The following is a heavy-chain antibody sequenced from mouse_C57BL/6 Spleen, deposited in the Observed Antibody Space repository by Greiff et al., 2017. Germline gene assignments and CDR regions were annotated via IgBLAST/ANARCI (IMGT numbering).Heavy chain of an antibody. V-gene: IGHV1-69*01. CDR1: GYTFTSYW. J-gene: IGHJ3*01. D-gene: IGHD4-1*01. Sequence: QVQLQQSGAELVMPGASVKLSCKASGYTFTSYWMHWVKQRPGQGLEWIGEIDPSDSYTNYNQKFKGKSTLTVDKSSSTAYMQLSSLTSEDSAVYYCARSWEAGTWFAYWGQGTLVTVSA. CDR3: ARSWEAGTWFAY. CDR2: IDPSDSYT.